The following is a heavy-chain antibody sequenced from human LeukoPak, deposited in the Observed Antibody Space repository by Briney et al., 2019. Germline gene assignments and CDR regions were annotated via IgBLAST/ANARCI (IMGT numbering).Heavy chain of an antibody. V-gene: IGHV3-48*03. CDR1: GFTFSSYE. CDR3: AKDSTFRDYYDSSGLDY. Sequence: GGSLRLSCAASGFTFSSYEMNWVRQAPGKGLEWVSYISSSGSTIYYADSVKGRFTISRDNSKNTLYLQMNSLRAEDTAVYYCAKDSTFRDYYDSSGLDYWGQGTLVTVSS. D-gene: IGHD3-22*01. J-gene: IGHJ4*02. CDR2: ISSSGSTI.